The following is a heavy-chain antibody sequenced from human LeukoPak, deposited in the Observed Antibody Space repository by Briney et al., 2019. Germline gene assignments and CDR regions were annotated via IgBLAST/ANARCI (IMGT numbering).Heavy chain of an antibody. CDR3: ARDRASCFAN. J-gene: IGHJ4*02. Sequence: GGSLRLSCAASGFTFSSYSMNWVRQAPGKGLEWVSSISSSSSYIYYADSVKGRFTISRDNAKNSLYLQMNSLRAEDTAAYYCARDRASCFANWGQGTLVTVSS. CDR1: GFTFSSYS. V-gene: IGHV3-21*01. CDR2: ISSSSSYI. D-gene: IGHD2-2*01.